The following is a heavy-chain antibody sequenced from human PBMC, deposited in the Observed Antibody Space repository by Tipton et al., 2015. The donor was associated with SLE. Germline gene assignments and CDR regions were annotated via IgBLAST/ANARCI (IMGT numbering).Heavy chain of an antibody. CDR1: GFTFSSYA. V-gene: IGHV3-30*04. D-gene: IGHD3-9*01. J-gene: IGHJ4*02. CDR2: ISYDGSNK. Sequence: RSLRLSCAASGFTFSSYAMHWVRQAPGKGLEWVAVISYDGSNKYYADSVKGRFTISRDNSKNTLYLQMNSLRAEDTAVYYCARDGPPSRPAYYDILTGYYGYNYFDYWGQGTLVTVSS. CDR3: ARDGPPSRPAYYDILTGYYGYNYFDY.